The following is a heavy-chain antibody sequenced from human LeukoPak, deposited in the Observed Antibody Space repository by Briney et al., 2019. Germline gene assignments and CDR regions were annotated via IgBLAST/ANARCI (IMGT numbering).Heavy chain of an antibody. CDR3: ARRGGSSWSSFDF. CDR2: ISGFGGST. Sequence: GGSLRLSCAASGFNFQHYAMNWVRQAPGKGPEWVSGISGFGGSTYYAPSVKDRFAISRDNSGNALFLRLTNLRVEDSALYYCARRGGSSWSSFDFWGHGTWVGVSS. CDR1: GFNFQHYA. D-gene: IGHD6-13*01. J-gene: IGHJ4*01. V-gene: IGHV3-23*01.